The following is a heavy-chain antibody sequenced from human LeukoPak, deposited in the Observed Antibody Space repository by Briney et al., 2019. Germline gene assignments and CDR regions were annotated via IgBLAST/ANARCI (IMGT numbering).Heavy chain of an antibody. CDR2: IHSSGDT. Sequence: SETLSLTCTVSGASISTYHWSWIRQSAGKGLEWIGRIHSSGDTNYNPSLKSRVTMSMDTSKNHSSLRVSSVTAADTAVYYCARDGLYTYGYSYFDFWGQGTLVTVSS. CDR1: GASISTYH. J-gene: IGHJ4*02. D-gene: IGHD5-18*01. CDR3: ARDGLYTYGYSYFDF. V-gene: IGHV4-4*07.